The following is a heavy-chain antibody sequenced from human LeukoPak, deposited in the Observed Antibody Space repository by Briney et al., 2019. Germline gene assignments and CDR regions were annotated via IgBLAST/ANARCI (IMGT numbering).Heavy chain of an antibody. V-gene: IGHV3-23*01. CDR1: GFTFSSYG. CDR3: AKISDSRSSLDY. J-gene: IGHJ4*02. D-gene: IGHD6-6*01. CDR2: IGNSGST. Sequence: GGSLRLSCAASGFTFSSYGMNWVRQAPGKGLEWVSGIGNSGSTYYADSVKGRFAISRDNSKNTLYLQMNSLRAEDTAVYYCAKISDSRSSLDYWGQGTLVTVSS.